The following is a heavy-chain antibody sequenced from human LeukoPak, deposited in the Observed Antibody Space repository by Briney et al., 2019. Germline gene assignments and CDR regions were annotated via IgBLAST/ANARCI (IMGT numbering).Heavy chain of an antibody. J-gene: IGHJ6*02. V-gene: IGHV3-48*03. CDR2: ISSSGSTI. D-gene: IGHD3-3*01. CDR3: ARGDYDFWSGYYRNYGMDV. Sequence: GGSLRLSCAASGFTFSSYEMNWVRQAPGKGLEWVSYISSSGSTIYHADSVKGRFTISRDNAKNSLYLQMNSQRAEDTAVYYCARGDYDFWSGYYRNYGMDVWGQGTTVTVSS. CDR1: GFTFSSYE.